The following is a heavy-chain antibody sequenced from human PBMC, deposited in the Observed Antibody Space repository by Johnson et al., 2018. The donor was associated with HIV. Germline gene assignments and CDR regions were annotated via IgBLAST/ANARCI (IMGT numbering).Heavy chain of an antibody. V-gene: IGHV3-30*04. Sequence: QVQLVESGGGVVQPGRSLRLSCAASGLSFSNYPMHWVRQAPGKGLEWMAFISYDGNIKYYADSVRGRFTISRDNSKNTLYLQMHSLRPEDTAVYHCARVRSSVPYHYSNYPLGAFDIWGQGTMVTVSS. CDR3: ARVRSSVPYHYSNYPLGAFDI. CDR2: ISYDGNIK. J-gene: IGHJ3*02. CDR1: GLSFSNYP. D-gene: IGHD4-11*01.